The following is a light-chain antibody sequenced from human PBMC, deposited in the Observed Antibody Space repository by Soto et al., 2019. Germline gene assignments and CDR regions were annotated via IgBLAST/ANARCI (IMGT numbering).Light chain of an antibody. V-gene: IGLV2-14*01. CDR1: SSDVGAYNY. CDR3: SSYTSSSTYV. Sequence: QSVLTQPASVSGSPGQSITISCTGTSSDVGAYNYVSWYQQHPGKAPKLMIYEVSYRPSGVSDRFSGSRSGNMASLTISGLQAEDESDYYCSSYTSSSTYVFGTGTKLTVL. CDR2: EVS. J-gene: IGLJ1*01.